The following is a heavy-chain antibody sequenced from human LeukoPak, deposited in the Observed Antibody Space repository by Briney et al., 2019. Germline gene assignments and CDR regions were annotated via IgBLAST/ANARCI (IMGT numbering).Heavy chain of an antibody. CDR3: ARQYYYYGMDV. V-gene: IGHV4-39*01. J-gene: IGHJ6*02. CDR2: IYYSGST. CDR1: GGSISSSSYY. Sequence: PSETLSLTCTVSGGSISSSSYYWGWIRQPPGKGLEWIGSIYYSGSTYYNPSLKSRVTISVDTFKNQFSLKLSSVTAADTAVYYCARQYYYYGMDVWGQGTTVTVSS.